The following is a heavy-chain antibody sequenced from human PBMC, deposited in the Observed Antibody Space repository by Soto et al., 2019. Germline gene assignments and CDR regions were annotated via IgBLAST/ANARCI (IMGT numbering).Heavy chain of an antibody. CDR2: TYHRGST. CDR3: ARIGGYHGPLDY. CDR1: GVSISSYF. Sequence: SETLSLTCSASGVSISSYFWSWIRQAPGRGLEWIGYTYHRGSTNYSPSLKSRVAISLDTYENPFSLKVNSVTAADTAVYYCARIGGYHGPLDYWGQGTPVTVSS. J-gene: IGHJ4*02. D-gene: IGHD6-25*01. V-gene: IGHV4-59*01.